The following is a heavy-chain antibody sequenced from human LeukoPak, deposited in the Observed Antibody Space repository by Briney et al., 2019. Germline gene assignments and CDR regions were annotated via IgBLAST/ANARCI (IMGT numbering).Heavy chain of an antibody. J-gene: IGHJ4*02. CDR3: ARASDYLLYYYDSSANDY. Sequence: PEASVKVSCKASGYTFTGYYLHWVRQGPGQGLEWMGWINPGSGGTNYAQKFQGRVIMTRDTSVSTAYMELSRLRSDDTAVYYCARASDYLLYYYDSSANDYWGQGTLVTVSS. V-gene: IGHV1-2*02. CDR2: INPGSGGT. D-gene: IGHD3-22*01. CDR1: GYTFTGYY.